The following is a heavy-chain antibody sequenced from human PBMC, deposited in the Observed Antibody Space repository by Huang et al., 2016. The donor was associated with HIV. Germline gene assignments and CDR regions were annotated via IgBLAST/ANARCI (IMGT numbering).Heavy chain of an antibody. Sequence: QERLVESGGGVVQPGRSLRLSCAASGFTFSSYAMHWVRQAEGKGVEGVAVISYDGSNQHYVDSVKGRFTISRDNSKKMLDLQMNSLRMGDTAVYYCARGSAGVLWFGEMWGQGTLVTVSS. V-gene: IGHV3-30*04. CDR3: ARGSAGVLWFGEM. J-gene: IGHJ4*02. CDR1: GFTFSSYA. D-gene: IGHD3-10*01. CDR2: ISYDGSNQ.